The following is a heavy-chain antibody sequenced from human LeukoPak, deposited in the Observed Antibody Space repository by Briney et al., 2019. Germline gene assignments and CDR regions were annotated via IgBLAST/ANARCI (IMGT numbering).Heavy chain of an antibody. J-gene: IGHJ5*02. CDR3: ARACHLVVVTAEGGWLDP. Sequence: ASVNVSCKASGYRFTSYGIGWVRQAPGQGLEWVGWISIYNGKTYYTQSLQDRVTMTTDTSTNTVYMELRSLRSDDTAVYYCARACHLVVVTAEGGWLDPWGQGTLVTVSS. V-gene: IGHV1-18*01. CDR1: GYRFTSYG. CDR2: ISIYNGKT. D-gene: IGHD2-21*02.